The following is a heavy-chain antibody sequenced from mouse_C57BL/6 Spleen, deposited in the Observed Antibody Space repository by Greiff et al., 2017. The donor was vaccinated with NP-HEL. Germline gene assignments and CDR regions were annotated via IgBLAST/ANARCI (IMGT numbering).Heavy chain of an antibody. Sequence: VQLQQSGAELVRPGASVTLSCKASGYTFTDYEMHWVKPTPVHGLEWIGAIDPETGGTAYNQKFKGKAILTADKSSSTAYMELRSLTSEDSAVYYCTDYGSSYGFDYWGQGTTLTVSS. CDR3: TDYGSSYGFDY. CDR2: IDPETGGT. CDR1: GYTFTDYE. D-gene: IGHD1-1*01. J-gene: IGHJ2*01. V-gene: IGHV1-15*01.